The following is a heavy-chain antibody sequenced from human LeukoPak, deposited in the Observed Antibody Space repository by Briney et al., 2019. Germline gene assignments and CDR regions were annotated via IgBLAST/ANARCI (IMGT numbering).Heavy chain of an antibody. D-gene: IGHD1-26*01. CDR1: GFTVSSNY. V-gene: IGHV3-53*01. J-gene: IGHJ3*02. CDR2: IYSGGST. CDR3: ARVVVGSLTDAFDI. Sequence: PGGSLRLSCAASGFTVSSNYMSWVRQAPGKGLEWVSVIYSGGSTYYADSVKGRFTISRDNSKNTLYLQMNSLRAEDTAVYYCARVVVGSLTDAFDIWGQGTVVTVSS.